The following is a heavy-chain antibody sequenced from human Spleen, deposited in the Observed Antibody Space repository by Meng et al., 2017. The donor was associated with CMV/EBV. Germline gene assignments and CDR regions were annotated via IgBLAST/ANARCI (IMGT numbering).Heavy chain of an antibody. Sequence: QGRGQEPGPGPGKASETPSLPVVVSGAPSSSGNWWNWVRQPPGKGLEWIGDIYHSGSTNYNPSLKSRVTISVDKSKNQFSLKLSSVTAADTAMYYCARGGGCSSSSCDLDYWGQGVLVTVSS. D-gene: IGHD2-2*01. CDR3: ARGGGCSSSSCDLDY. J-gene: IGHJ4*02. V-gene: IGHV4-4*02. CDR1: GAPSSSGNW. CDR2: IYHSGST.